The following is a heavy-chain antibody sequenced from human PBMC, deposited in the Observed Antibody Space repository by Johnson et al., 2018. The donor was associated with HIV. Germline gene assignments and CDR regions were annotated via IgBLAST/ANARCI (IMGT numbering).Heavy chain of an antibody. CDR1: GFTFDDYD. CDR3: ARDQGGNHNAFDI. J-gene: IGHJ3*02. D-gene: IGHD1-14*01. Sequence: VQLVESGGGVVQPGRSLRLSCAASGFTFDDYDMTWVRQGPVKGLEWVSGINWNGGSTNYADSVKGRFTISRDNSKNTLYLQMNSLRAEDTAVYYCARDQGGNHNAFDIWGPGTMVTVSS. CDR2: INWNGGST. V-gene: IGHV3-20*04.